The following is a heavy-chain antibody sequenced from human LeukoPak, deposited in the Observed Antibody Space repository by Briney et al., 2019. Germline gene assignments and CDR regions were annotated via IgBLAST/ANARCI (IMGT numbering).Heavy chain of an antibody. D-gene: IGHD4-17*01. CDR3: AKGSIYGDYGDFDH. V-gene: IGHV3-23*05. J-gene: IGHJ4*02. CDR2: INGIGTSL. Sequence: PGGSLRLSCADSGSTLSRYAMHWVRQAPGKGLEWVSGINGIGTSLYYADSVKGRFTISRDNSDNTLYLQMNSLRADDTAVYYCAKGSIYGDYGDFDHWGQGTLVTVSS. CDR1: GSTLSRYA.